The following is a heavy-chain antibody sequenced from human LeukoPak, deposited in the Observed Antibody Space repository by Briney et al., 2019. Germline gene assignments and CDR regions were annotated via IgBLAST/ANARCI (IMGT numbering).Heavy chain of an antibody. J-gene: IGHJ5*02. CDR2: ISAYNGNT. V-gene: IGHV1-18*01. D-gene: IGHD4-11*01. CDR1: GYTFTSYG. Sequence: APVKVSCKASGYTFTSYGISWVRQAPGQGLEWMGWISAYNGNTNYAQKLQGRVTMTTDTSTSTAYMELRSLRSDDTAVYYCARDLSSWRDDYSNHWGQGTLVTVSS. CDR3: ARDLSSWRDDYSNH.